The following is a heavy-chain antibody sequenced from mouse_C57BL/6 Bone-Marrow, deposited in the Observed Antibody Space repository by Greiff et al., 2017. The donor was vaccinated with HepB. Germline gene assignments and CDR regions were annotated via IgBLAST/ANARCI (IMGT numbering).Heavy chain of an antibody. D-gene: IGHD1-1*01. CDR2: IDPANGNT. CDR1: GFNIKNTY. CDR3: ARYPYYGSSQFAD. J-gene: IGHJ3*01. V-gene: IGHV14-3*01. Sequence: DVKLQESVAELVRPGASVKLSCTASGFNIKNTYMHWVKQRPEQGLEWIGRIDPANGNTKYAPKFQGKATITADTSSNTAYLQLSSLTSEDTAIYYCARYPYYGSSQFADWGQGTLVTVSA.